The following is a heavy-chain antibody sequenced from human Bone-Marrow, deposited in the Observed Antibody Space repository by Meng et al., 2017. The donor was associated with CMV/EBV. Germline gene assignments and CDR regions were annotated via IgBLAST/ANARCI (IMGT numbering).Heavy chain of an antibody. J-gene: IGHJ3*02. CDR1: GFTFDSYS. CDR2: TSSSSSYI. D-gene: IGHD2-21*01. V-gene: IGHV3-21*01. CDR3: ARPPPSFGIAYCGGDCYSTGIAFDI. Sequence: GESLKISCAASGFTFDSYSMNWVRQAPGKGLEWVSSTSSSSSYIYYADSVKGRFTISRDNAKNSLYLQMNSLRAEDTAVYYCARPPPSFGIAYCGGDCYSTGIAFDIWGQGTMATVSS.